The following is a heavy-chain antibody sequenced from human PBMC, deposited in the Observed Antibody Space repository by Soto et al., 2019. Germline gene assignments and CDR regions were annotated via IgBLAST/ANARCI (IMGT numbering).Heavy chain of an antibody. CDR1: GFTFSSYA. V-gene: IGHV3-23*01. CDR2: ISGSGGST. D-gene: IGHD2-15*01. Sequence: EVQLSESGGRLVQPGGSLRLSCAASGFTFSSYAMTWVRQAPGKGLEWVSGISGSGGSTYYADSVRGRFTISRDNSKKTLYLQLTSLRAEDTAVYYCAKALGFCSGGSCSFDYWGLGTLVTVS. CDR3: AKALGFCSGGSCSFDY. J-gene: IGHJ4*02.